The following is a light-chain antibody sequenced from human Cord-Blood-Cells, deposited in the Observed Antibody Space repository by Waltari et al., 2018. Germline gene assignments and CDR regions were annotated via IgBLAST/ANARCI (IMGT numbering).Light chain of an antibody. CDR2: DVS. J-gene: IGLJ2*01. CDR3: SSYTSSSTLV. Sequence: QSALTLPASVSGSPGQSTPISCTGTSSDVGGYNYVPWYQQHPGKAPKLMIYDVSNRPSGVSNRFSGSKSGNTASLTISGLQAEDEADYYCSSYTSSSTLVFGGGTKLTVL. V-gene: IGLV2-14*01. CDR1: SSDVGGYNY.